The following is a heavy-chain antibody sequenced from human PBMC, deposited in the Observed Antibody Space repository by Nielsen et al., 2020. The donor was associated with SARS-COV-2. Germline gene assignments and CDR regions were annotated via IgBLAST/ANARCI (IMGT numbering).Heavy chain of an antibody. CDR2: INSDGSST. Sequence: GESLISCAASGFTFSSYWMHWVRQAPGKGLVWVSRINSDGSSTSYADSVKGRFTISRDNAKDTLYLQMNSLRAEDTAVYYCATLFDPWGQGTLVTVSS. J-gene: IGHJ5*02. CDR1: GFTFSSYW. CDR3: ATLFDP. V-gene: IGHV3-74*01.